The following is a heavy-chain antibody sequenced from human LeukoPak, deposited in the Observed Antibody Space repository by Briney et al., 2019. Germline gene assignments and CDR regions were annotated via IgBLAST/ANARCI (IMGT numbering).Heavy chain of an antibody. Sequence: GSLRLSCAASGFPFSSYSMNGARPAPGKGLEWVSYISSSSSTIYYADSVKGRLTISRDDAKNSLYLRMNSLRAEDTAVYYCADSSSWYFDALDIWGQGTMVTVSS. D-gene: IGHD6-13*01. CDR3: ADSSSWYFDALDI. J-gene: IGHJ3*02. CDR2: ISSSSSTI. V-gene: IGHV3-48*04. CDR1: GFPFSSYS.